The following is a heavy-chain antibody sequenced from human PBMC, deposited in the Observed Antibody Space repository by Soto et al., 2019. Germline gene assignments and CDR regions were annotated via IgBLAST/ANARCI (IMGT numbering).Heavy chain of an antibody. J-gene: IGHJ6*02. CDR3: ARGHFGVVMFYYYYGMDV. Sequence: SQTLSLTSAVSGGSISTSNWWSWVRQPPGNGLEWIGEIYHSGSTNYNPSLKSRVTISVDKSKNQFSLKLSSVTAADTAVYYCARGHFGVVMFYYYYGMDVWGQGTTVTVS. CDR2: IYHSGST. CDR1: GGSISTSNW. D-gene: IGHD3-3*01. V-gene: IGHV4-4*02.